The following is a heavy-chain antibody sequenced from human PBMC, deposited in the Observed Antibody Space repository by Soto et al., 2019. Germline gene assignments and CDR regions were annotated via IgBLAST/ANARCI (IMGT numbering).Heavy chain of an antibody. D-gene: IGHD3-16*01. V-gene: IGHV1-8*01. CDR1: GYTFSDFD. CDR2: MNAKSGDT. CDR3: ARGNPFNYAGFDV. J-gene: IGHJ6*02. Sequence: QAHLEQSGAEVKRPGASVKVSCKASGYTFSDFDINWLRQASGQGPEWMGWMNAKSGDTFFAQRSQGKFNMTSDTSLSTAHVSVGTLTSHDTAMYYCARGNPFNYAGFDVCGQGTTVAVAS.